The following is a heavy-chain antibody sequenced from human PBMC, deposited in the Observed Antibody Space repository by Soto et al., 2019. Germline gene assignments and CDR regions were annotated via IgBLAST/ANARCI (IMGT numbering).Heavy chain of an antibody. CDR2: IYHSGST. J-gene: IGHJ4*02. CDR3: ARAIIVGAYFDY. Sequence: SETLSLTCAVSGGSISSGGYSWSWIRQPPGKGLEWIGYIYHSGSTYYNPSLKSRVTISVDRSKNQFSLKLSSVTAADTAVYYCARAIIVGAYFDYWGQGTLVNVSS. V-gene: IGHV4-30-2*01. CDR1: GGSISSGGYS. D-gene: IGHD1-26*01.